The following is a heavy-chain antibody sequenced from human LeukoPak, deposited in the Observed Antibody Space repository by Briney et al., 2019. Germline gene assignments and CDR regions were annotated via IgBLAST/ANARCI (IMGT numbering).Heavy chain of an antibody. Sequence: ASVKVSCKASGYTFTSYGISWVRQAPGQGLEWMGWISAYNGNTNYAQKLQGRVTMTTDTSTSTAYMELRSLRSDDTAVYYCARDPTYYYGSGSHVDCWGQGTLVTVSS. CDR1: GYTFTSYG. CDR2: ISAYNGNT. CDR3: ARDPTYYYGSGSHVDC. V-gene: IGHV1-18*01. J-gene: IGHJ4*02. D-gene: IGHD3-10*01.